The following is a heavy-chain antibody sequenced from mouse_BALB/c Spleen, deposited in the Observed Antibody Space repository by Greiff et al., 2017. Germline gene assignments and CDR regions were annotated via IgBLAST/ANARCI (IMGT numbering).Heavy chain of an antibody. J-gene: IGHJ3*01. CDR2: ISYSGST. Sequence: EVKLLESGPGLVKPSQSLSLTCTVTGYSITSDYAWNWIRQFPGNKLEWMGYISYSGSTSYNPSLKSRISITRDTSKNQFFLQLNSVTTEDTATYYCARQEFPAWFAYWGQGTLVTVSA. CDR3: ARQEFPAWFAY. CDR1: GYSITSDYA. V-gene: IGHV3-2*02.